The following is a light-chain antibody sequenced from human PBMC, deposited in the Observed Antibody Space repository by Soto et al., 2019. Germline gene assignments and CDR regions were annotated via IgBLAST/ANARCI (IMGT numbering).Light chain of an antibody. V-gene: IGKV3-15*01. Sequence: IVMTQSPATLSVSPGERATLSCRASQSVSSNLAWYQQKPGQAPRLLIYAASTRATGIPARFSGSGSGTEFTLTISSLQSEDFAVYYCQQYNSWPRTFGLGTKVDIK. J-gene: IGKJ1*01. CDR2: AAS. CDR1: QSVSSN. CDR3: QQYNSWPRT.